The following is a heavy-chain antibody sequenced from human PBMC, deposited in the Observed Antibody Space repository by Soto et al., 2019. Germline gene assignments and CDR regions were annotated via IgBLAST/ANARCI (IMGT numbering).Heavy chain of an antibody. V-gene: IGHV1-69*13. CDR2: IIPIFGTA. CDR1: GGTFSSYA. Sequence: SVKVSCKASGGTFSSYAISWVRQAPGQGLEWMGGIIPIFGTANYAQKFQGRVTITADESTSTAYMELNSLRAEDTAVYYCALSWYSYYFDLWGQGTLVTVS. CDR3: ALSWYSYYFDL. J-gene: IGHJ4*02. D-gene: IGHD1-1*01.